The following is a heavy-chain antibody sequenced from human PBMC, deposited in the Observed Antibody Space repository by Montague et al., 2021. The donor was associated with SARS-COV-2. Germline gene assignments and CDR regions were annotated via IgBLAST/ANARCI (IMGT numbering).Heavy chain of an antibody. CDR2: ISDSGST. D-gene: IGHD3-22*01. CDR1: GGSLNNYF. V-gene: IGHV4-59*08. Sequence: SETLSLTCTVSGGSLNNYFWSWIRQPPGKGLEWVGYISDSGSTKYNPSLQSRVTISVDTARNQFSLELLSVTAADTAFYYCARVDSSGPVEYWGQGILVSVSS. J-gene: IGHJ4*02. CDR3: ARVDSSGPVEY.